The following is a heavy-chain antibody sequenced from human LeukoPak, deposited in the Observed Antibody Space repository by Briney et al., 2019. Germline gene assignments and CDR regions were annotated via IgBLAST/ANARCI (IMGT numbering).Heavy chain of an antibody. CDR3: ARVRSLYYYDSSGYYHYYYYMDV. CDR2: IYYSGST. J-gene: IGHJ6*03. D-gene: IGHD3-22*01. V-gene: IGHV4-59*01. CDR1: GGSISSYY. Sequence: SETLSLTCTVSGGSISSYYWSWIRQPPGKGLEWIGYIYYSGSTNYNPSLKSRVTKSVDTSKNQFSLKLSSVTAADTAVYYCARVRSLYYYDSSGYYHYYYYMDVWGKGTTVTVSS.